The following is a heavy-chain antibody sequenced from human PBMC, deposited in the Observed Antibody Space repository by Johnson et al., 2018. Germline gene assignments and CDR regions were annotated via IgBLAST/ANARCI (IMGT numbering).Heavy chain of an antibody. V-gene: IGHV5-51*03. Sequence: VQLVESGAEVKKXGESLKISCKGSGYSFTSYWIGWVRQMPGKGLEWMGIIYPGDSDTRYSPSFQGQVTLSADKSISTAYLQWSSLKASDTAMHYLARRGAVTPSHVDYWGQGTLVTVSS. CDR1: GYSFTSYW. J-gene: IGHJ4*02. CDR2: IYPGDSDT. CDR3: ARRGAVTPSHVDY. D-gene: IGHD4-17*01.